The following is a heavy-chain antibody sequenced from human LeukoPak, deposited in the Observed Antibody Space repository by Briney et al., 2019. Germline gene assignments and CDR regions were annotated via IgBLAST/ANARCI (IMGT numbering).Heavy chain of an antibody. CDR2: INSNSGGT. D-gene: IGHD4/OR15-4a*01. CDR3: AKDLWRDYGDQVFDY. CDR1: GYTFTSYY. V-gene: IGHV1-2*02. Sequence: ASVKVSCKASGYTFTSYYMHWVRQAPGQGLEWMGWINSNSGGTNFTQKFQGRVTMTRDTSITTAYMELSRLRSDDTAVYYCAKDLWRDYGDQVFDYWGQGTLVTVSS. J-gene: IGHJ4*02.